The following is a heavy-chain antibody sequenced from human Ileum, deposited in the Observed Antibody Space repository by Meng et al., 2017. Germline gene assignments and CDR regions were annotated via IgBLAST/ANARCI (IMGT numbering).Heavy chain of an antibody. J-gene: IGHJ4*02. CDR1: GFTFSDHY. D-gene: IGHD6-19*01. CDR3: ARYNSGWHVCDY. CDR2: ISSSGSTI. V-gene: IGHV3-11*04. Sequence: VPLVELGGGLAHPGGSLRPACPASGFTFSDHYMSWIRQAPGKGLEWVSYISSSGSTIYYADSVKGRFTISRDNAKNSLYLQMNNLRDDDTAVYYCARYNSGWHVCDYWGQGILVTVSS.